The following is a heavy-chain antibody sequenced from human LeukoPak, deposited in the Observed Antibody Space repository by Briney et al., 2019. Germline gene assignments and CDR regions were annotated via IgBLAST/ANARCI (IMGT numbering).Heavy chain of an antibody. J-gene: IGHJ5*02. CDR3: AKGAAAGKVDWLDP. CDR1: GFTFSNFA. CDR2: ITGYGAT. V-gene: IGHV3-23*01. D-gene: IGHD6-13*01. Sequence: GGSLRLSCAASGFTFSNFAMMWVRQAPGTGLQWVSTITGYGATFYADSVRGRFTIFRDTSMNTLFLQTNSLGAEDTAVYYCAKGAAAGKVDWLDPWGQGTLVTVSS.